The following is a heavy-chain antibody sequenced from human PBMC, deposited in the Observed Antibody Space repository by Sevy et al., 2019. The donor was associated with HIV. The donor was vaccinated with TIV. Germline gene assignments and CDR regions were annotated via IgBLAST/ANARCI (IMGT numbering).Heavy chain of an antibody. CDR1: GDSVSSNSAA. Sequence: SQTLSLTCAISGDSVSSNSAAWNWIRQSPSRGLEWLGRTYYRSKWYNDYAVSVKSRISNNPDTSKNQFSLQLNSVTPEDTAVYFCATGIPEWELGGHWFDHWGQGTLVTVSS. D-gene: IGHD1-26*01. CDR3: ATGIPEWELGGHWFDH. J-gene: IGHJ5*02. V-gene: IGHV6-1*01. CDR2: TYYRSKWYN.